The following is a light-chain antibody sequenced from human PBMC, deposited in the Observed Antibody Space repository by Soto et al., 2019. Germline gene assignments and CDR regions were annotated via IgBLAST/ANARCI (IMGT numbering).Light chain of an antibody. Sequence: QSALTQPASVSGSPGQSITISCTGTSSDVGGYNYVSWYQQHPGKAPKLMIYDVSNRPSGVSNRFSGSKSGNTASLTISGLQAEDEADHYCSSYTSSSTLVFGTGTKVTVL. J-gene: IGLJ1*01. CDR2: DVS. V-gene: IGLV2-14*01. CDR3: SSYTSSSTLV. CDR1: SSDVGGYNY.